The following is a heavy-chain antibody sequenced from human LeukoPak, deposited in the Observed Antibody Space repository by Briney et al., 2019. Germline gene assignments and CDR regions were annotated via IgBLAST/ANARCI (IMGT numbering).Heavy chain of an antibody. D-gene: IGHD5-18*01. Sequence: PSETLSLTCAVYGGSFSAYYWSWIRQPPGKGLEWIGEINHSGSTNYNPSLKSRVNISVDTSKNQFSLKLSSVTAADTAVYYCARLDTTGDYWGQGTLVTVSS. CDR2: INHSGST. CDR1: GGSFSAYY. J-gene: IGHJ4*02. CDR3: ARLDTTGDY. V-gene: IGHV4-34*01.